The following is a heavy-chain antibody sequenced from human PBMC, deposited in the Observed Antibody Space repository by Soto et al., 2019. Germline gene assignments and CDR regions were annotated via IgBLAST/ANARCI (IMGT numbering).Heavy chain of an antibody. CDR2: IWSAGLT. CDR3: ARELPPDL. J-gene: IGHJ5*02. D-gene: IGHD2-15*01. V-gene: IGHV3-53*01. CDR1: GFTFRSKY. Sequence: LRLSCAASGFTFRSKYMNWVRQAPGKGLEWVSIIWSAGLTYYADSVRGRFTISRDISKNILFLQMNNLRAEDSAIYYCARELPPDLWGQGTLVTVSS.